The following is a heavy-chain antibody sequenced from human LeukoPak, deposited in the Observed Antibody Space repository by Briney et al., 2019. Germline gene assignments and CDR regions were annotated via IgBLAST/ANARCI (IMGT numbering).Heavy chain of an antibody. V-gene: IGHV4-59*08. CDR1: GGSISSYY. CDR3: ARSAIDAFDI. CDR2: IYNSGST. J-gene: IGHJ3*02. Sequence: SETLSLTCTVSGGSISSYYWSWIRQPPGKGLECIGYIYNSGSTNYNPSLKSRVSISVDTSKNQFSLKLSSATAADTAVYYCARSAIDAFDIWGQGTMVTVSS. D-gene: IGHD6-25*01.